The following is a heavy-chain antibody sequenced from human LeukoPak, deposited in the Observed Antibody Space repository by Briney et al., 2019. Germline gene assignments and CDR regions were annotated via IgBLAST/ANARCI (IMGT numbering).Heavy chain of an antibody. V-gene: IGHV4-39*02. J-gene: IGHJ1*01. CDR1: GGSISSTTYY. CDR2: IYYSGTT. Sequence: SEILSLTCTVSGGSISSTTYYWGWIRQPPGKGLEWIGTIYYSGTTYYNPSLKSRVTISVDTSKHQFSLELSSMTAADTAVYYCARGPTLKYFHHWGQGTLVSVSS. CDR3: ARGPTLKYFHH.